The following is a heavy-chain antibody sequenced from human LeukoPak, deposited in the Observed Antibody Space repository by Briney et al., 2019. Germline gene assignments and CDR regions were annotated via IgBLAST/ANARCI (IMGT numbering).Heavy chain of an antibody. D-gene: IGHD3-22*01. CDR2: FDPEDGET. J-gene: IGHJ5*02. Sequence: ASVKVSCKVSGYTLTELSMHWVRQAPGKGLEWMGGFDPEDGETIYAQKFQGRVTMTEDTSTDTAYMELSSLRSEDTAVYYCATRRDSYYDSSGYYFNWFDHWGQGTLVTVSS. V-gene: IGHV1-24*01. CDR3: ATRRDSYYDSSGYYFNWFDH. CDR1: GYTLTELS.